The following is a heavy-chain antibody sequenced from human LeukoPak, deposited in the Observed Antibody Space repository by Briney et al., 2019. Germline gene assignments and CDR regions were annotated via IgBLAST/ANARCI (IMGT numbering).Heavy chain of an antibody. Sequence: GGSLRLSCTASGFTFSSYAMSWVRQAPGKGLEWVSAISSSGSDTYYADPVRGRFTISRDNSKNTLYLQMNSLRAEDAAVYYCANEIRPNDYWGQGTQVTVSS. CDR3: ANEIRPNDY. J-gene: IGHJ4*02. CDR2: ISSSGSDT. D-gene: IGHD4-17*01. V-gene: IGHV3-23*01. CDR1: GFTFSSYA.